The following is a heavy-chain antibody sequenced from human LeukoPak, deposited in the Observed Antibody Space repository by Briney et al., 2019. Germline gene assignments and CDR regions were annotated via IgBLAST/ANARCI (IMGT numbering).Heavy chain of an antibody. CDR2: IIAGDGST. D-gene: IGHD3-16*01. V-gene: IGHV1-3*01. J-gene: IGHJ4*02. CDR3: AREDYLRVRSGSKAYFDH. Sequence: ASVKVSCKASGYTFTRYAIHWVRQAPGQRLEWMGWIIAGDGSTKYSQMFQGRITITRDTSANTVYMEMTSLRSDDMAVYYCAREDYLRVRSGSKAYFDHWGQGTQVTVSS. CDR1: GYTFTRYA.